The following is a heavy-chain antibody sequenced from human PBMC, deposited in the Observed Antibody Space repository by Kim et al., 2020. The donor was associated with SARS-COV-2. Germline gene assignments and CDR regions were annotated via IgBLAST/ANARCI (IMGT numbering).Heavy chain of an antibody. CDR3: ARVSFTLGTFYYGMDV. J-gene: IGHJ6*02. D-gene: IGHD3-16*02. V-gene: IGHV4-31*02. Sequence: SLKSRVTISVDTSKNLFSLKLSSVTAADTAVYYCARVSFTLGTFYYGMDVWGQWTTVTVSS.